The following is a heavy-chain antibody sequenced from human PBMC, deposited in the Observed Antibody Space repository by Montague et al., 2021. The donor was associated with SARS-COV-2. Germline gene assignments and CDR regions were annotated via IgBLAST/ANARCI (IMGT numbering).Heavy chain of an antibody. Sequence: CAISGDSVPIYRPTWNWLMESPSTGLKWVSRIYYRSILQSDYARPVNSRIAINPDTSKNQFSLQLSSVTPEDMALYYFVRGIAAAGSYDYWGQGTLVTVSS. CDR2: IYYRSILQS. CDR1: GDSVPIYRPT. D-gene: IGHD6-13*01. V-gene: IGHV6-1*01. J-gene: IGHJ4*02. CDR3: VRGIAAAGSYDY.